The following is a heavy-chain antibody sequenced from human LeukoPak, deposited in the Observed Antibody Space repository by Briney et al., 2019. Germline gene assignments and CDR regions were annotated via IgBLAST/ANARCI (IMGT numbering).Heavy chain of an antibody. D-gene: IGHD3-3*01. CDR3: ARDRYYDFWSGYRHGLGGHYYMDV. J-gene: IGHJ6*03. Sequence: PSQTLSLTCTVSGGSISSGSYYWSWIRQPAGKGLEWIGRIYTSGSTNYNPSLKCRVTISVDTSKNQFSLKLSSVTAADTAVYYCARDRYYDFWSGYRHGLGGHYYMDVWGKGTTVTVSS. CDR2: IYTSGST. V-gene: IGHV4-61*02. CDR1: GGSISSGSYY.